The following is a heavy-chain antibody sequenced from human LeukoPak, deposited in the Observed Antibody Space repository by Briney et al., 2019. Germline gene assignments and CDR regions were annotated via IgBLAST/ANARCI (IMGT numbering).Heavy chain of an antibody. CDR2: ISGSGGST. J-gene: IGHJ4*02. CDR1: GFTFRSYG. V-gene: IGHV3-23*01. D-gene: IGHD3-22*01. CDR3: AKRGYYDSSGYYGPFDY. Sequence: GGSLRLSCAASGFTFRSYGVSWVRQAPGKGLEWVSGISGSGGSTYYADSVKGRFTISRDSSKSTLYLQMNSLRTEDTAVYYCAKRGYYDSSGYYGPFDYWGQGTLVTVSS.